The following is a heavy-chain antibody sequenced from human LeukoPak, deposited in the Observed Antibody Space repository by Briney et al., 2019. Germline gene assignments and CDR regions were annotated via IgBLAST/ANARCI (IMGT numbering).Heavy chain of an antibody. D-gene: IGHD3-9*01. Sequence: GGSLRLSCAASGFTFSSYEMNWVRQAPGKGLEWVSYISSSGSTIYYADSVKGRFTISRDSAKNSLYLQMNSLRAEDTAVYYCARIGILTGYPHPGSGGDYWGQGTLVTVSS. CDR2: ISSSGSTI. V-gene: IGHV3-48*03. CDR1: GFTFSSYE. J-gene: IGHJ4*02. CDR3: ARIGILTGYPHPGSGGDY.